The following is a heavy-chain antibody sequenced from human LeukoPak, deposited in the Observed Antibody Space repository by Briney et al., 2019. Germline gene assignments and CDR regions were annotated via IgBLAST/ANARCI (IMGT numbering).Heavy chain of an antibody. CDR3: ARARRDRFGELLSPTLRYYFDY. V-gene: IGHV3-21*01. CDR2: ISSSSSYI. CDR1: GFTFSSYS. D-gene: IGHD3-10*01. Sequence: PGESLTLSCAASGFTFSSYSMNWVRQPPGKGLEWVASISSSSSYIYYADSVKGRFTISRDNAKNSLYLQMNSLRAEDTAVYYCARARRDRFGELLSPTLRYYFDYWGQGTLVTVSS. J-gene: IGHJ4*02.